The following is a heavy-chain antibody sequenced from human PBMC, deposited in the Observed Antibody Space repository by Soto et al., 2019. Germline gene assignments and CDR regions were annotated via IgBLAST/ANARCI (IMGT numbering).Heavy chain of an antibody. CDR3: ARRGPGTYFDY. V-gene: IGHV3-23*01. CDR2: ISGSGDST. J-gene: IGHJ4*02. Sequence: EVQLLESGGGLVQPGGSLRLSCAASGFTFSSYAMSWVRQAPGKGLEWVSVISGSGDSTYYADSVKGRFTISRDNSKKTLYLQMNSLRAEDTAGYYCARRGPGTYFDYWGQGTLVTVSS. D-gene: IGHD6-13*01. CDR1: GFTFSSYA.